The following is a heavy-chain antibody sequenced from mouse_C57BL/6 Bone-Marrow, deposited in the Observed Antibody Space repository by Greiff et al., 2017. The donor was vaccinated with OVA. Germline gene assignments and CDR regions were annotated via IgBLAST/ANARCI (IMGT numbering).Heavy chain of an antibody. V-gene: IGHV10-1*01. CDR1: GFSFNTYA. CDR2: IRSKSNNYAT. Sequence: EVKVVESGGGLVQPKGSLKLSCAASGFSFNTYAMNWVRQAPGKGLEWVARIRSKSNNYATYYADSVKDRFTISRDDSESMLYLQMNNLKTEDTAMYYCVRERYWYFDVWGTGTTVTVSS. J-gene: IGHJ1*03. CDR3: VRERYWYFDV.